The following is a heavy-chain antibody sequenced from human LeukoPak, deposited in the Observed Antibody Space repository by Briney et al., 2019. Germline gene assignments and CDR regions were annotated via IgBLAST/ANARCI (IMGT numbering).Heavy chain of an antibody. D-gene: IGHD2-21*02. Sequence: SETLSLTCTVSGVSIASRGFSWTWIRQPPGKGLEWIGCISNSGDAYSNPSLKSRLSISVDASKNQFSLRLTSVTAADTAVYFCARDVLVTSSPDAFDVWGQGTMVTVSS. CDR2: ISNSGDA. CDR3: ARDVLVTSSPDAFDV. V-gene: IGHV4-31*03. CDR1: GVSIASRGFS. J-gene: IGHJ3*01.